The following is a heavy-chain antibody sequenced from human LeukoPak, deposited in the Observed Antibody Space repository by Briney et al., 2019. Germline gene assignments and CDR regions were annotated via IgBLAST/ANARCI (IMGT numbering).Heavy chain of an antibody. Sequence: GGSLRLSCAASGFTFSSYWTHWVRQAPGKGLVWVSRINSDGSSTDYADSAKGRFTISRDNAKNTLYLEMNSLRVEDTAVYYCARESGCTSGWYVGYFDYWGQGTQVTVSS. CDR2: INSDGSST. D-gene: IGHD6-19*01. CDR1: GFTFSSYW. J-gene: IGHJ4*02. V-gene: IGHV3-74*01. CDR3: ARESGCTSGWYVGYFDY.